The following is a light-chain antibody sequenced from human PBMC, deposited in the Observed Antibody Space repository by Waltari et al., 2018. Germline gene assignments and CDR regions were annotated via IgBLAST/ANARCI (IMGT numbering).Light chain of an antibody. V-gene: IGKV3-20*01. CDR2: EAS. J-gene: IGKJ1*01. Sequence: SCRTRQRVRRTVAWYQQKPGQAPGLLSYEASTRATGIPDRFSGSGYGTDFSLTISRLDAEDCAVNFCQKYGTLPATFGQGTKVESK. CDR3: QKYGTLPAT. CDR1: QRVRRTV.